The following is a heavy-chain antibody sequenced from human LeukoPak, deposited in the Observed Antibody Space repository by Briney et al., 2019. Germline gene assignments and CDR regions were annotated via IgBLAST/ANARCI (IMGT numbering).Heavy chain of an antibody. CDR2: IKSKTDGGTT. CDR1: GFNFSNAW. CDR3: TTSRGPKQQVLD. V-gene: IGHV3-15*01. Sequence: GGSLRLSCAASGFNFSNAWMIWLRQAPGKGREWVGRIKSKTDGGTTDYAAPVKGRFTISRDDSKNTLYLQMNSLKTEDTAVYYCTTSRGPKQQVLDWGQGTLVTVSS. J-gene: IGHJ4*02. D-gene: IGHD6-13*01.